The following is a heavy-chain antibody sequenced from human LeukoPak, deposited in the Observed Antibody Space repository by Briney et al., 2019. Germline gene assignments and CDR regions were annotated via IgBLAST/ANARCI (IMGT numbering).Heavy chain of an antibody. D-gene: IGHD6-19*01. CDR3: AKVWLGIFDAFDI. Sequence: GGSLRLSCAASGFAFSSPGMSWVRQAPGKGLEWVSTFGGGGGGTYYADSVKGRFTISRDNSKNTLYLQMNSLRAEDTAVYYCAKVWLGIFDAFDIWGQGATVTVSS. CDR1: GFAFSSPG. V-gene: IGHV3-23*01. CDR2: FGGGGGGT. J-gene: IGHJ3*02.